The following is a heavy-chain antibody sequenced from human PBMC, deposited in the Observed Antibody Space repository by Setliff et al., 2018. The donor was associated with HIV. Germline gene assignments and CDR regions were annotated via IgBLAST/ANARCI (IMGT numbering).Heavy chain of an antibody. J-gene: IGHJ4*02. CDR1: GFTFTSYG. V-gene: IGHV3-30*02. CDR3: AKERGTRTFYFDY. CDR2: IRYDGSNK. Sequence: GGSLRLSCAASGFTFTSYGMHWVRQAPGKGLEWVAFIRYDGSNKYYGDSVKGRFTISRDNSKNTLYLQMNSLRAEDTAIYYCAKERGTRTFYFDYWGQGTLVTVSS. D-gene: IGHD3-16*01.